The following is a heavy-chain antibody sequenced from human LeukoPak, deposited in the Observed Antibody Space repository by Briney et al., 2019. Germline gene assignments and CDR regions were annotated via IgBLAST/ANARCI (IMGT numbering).Heavy chain of an antibody. CDR1: GFTFSAYA. CDR2: IGSDNKP. CDR3: ARDAGKIFDY. Sequence: GGSLRLSCEASGFTFSAYAMTWVRQAPGKGLEWVSSIGSDNKPHYSESVKGRFAISRDNFKNTLFLQLHNLRVEDTALYYCARDAGKIFDYWGQGTLVTVSS. J-gene: IGHJ4*02. V-gene: IGHV3-23*01.